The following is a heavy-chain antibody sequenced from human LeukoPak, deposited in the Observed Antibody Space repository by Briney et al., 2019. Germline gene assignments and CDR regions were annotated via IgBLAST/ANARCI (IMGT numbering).Heavy chain of an antibody. CDR3: ARNGGRDGYNWGY. CDR2: IYYSGST. V-gene: IGHV4-59*01. D-gene: IGHD5-24*01. Sequence: SETLSLTCTVSGGSISSYYWSWIRQPPRKGLEWIGYIYYSGSTNYNPSLKSRVTISVDTSKNQFSLKLSSVTAADTAVYYCARNGGRDGYNWGYWGQGTLVTVSS. CDR1: GGSISSYY. J-gene: IGHJ4*02.